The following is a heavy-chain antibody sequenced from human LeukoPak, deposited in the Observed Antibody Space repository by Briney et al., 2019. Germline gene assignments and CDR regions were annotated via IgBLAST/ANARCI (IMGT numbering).Heavy chain of an antibody. Sequence: GGSLRLSCAASGFNFSSYSINWVRQAPGKGLGWISYISGSSRTIYYADSVRGRFTISRDNAKNSLYLQMSILRADDTALYYCARIPGKRSAEFHSWGQGARVTVSS. V-gene: IGHV3-48*04. CDR2: ISGSSRTI. CDR1: GFNFSSYS. D-gene: IGHD2-2*01. J-gene: IGHJ4*02. CDR3: ARIPGKRSAEFHS.